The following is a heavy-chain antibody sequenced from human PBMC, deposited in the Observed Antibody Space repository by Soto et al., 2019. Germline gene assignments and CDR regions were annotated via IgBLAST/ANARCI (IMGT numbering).Heavy chain of an antibody. V-gene: IGHV1-69*08. CDR3: ARENDILTMGAIYGMDV. CDR2: IIPILGIA. CDR1: GGTFSSYT. Sequence: QVQLVQSGAEVKKPGSSVKVSCKASGGTFSSYTISWVRQAPGQGLEWMGRIIPILGIANYAQKFQGRVTITADKSTSTAYMELSSLRSEDTAVYYCARENDILTMGAIYGMDVWGQGTTVTVSS. J-gene: IGHJ6*02. D-gene: IGHD3-9*01.